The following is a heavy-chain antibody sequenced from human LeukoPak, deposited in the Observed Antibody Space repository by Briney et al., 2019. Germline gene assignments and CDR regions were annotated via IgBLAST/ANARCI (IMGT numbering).Heavy chain of an antibody. CDR2: IKPDGSET. V-gene: IGHV3-7*05. CDR3: ARINTQSRPFDY. J-gene: IGHJ4*02. CDR1: VFAFSSYW. Sequence: GGSLRLSCTASVFAFSSYWMGGVRQAPGKGLEWVANIKPDGSETNYVDSVKGRFTISRDNAKNSLLLEMNSLRAEDTALYYCARINTQSRPFDYWGQGTQVTVSS. D-gene: IGHD5-24*01.